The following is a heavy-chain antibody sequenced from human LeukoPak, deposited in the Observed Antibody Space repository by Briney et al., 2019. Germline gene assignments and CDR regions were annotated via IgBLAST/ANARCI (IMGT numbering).Heavy chain of an antibody. CDR2: IYYSGST. V-gene: IGHV4-59*01. CDR3: ASGFRGQLGYFDY. D-gene: IGHD1-1*01. J-gene: IGHJ4*02. CDR1: GGSISSYY. Sequence: SETLSLTCTVSGGSISSYYWSWIRQPPGKGLEGIGYIYYSGSTNYNPSLKSRVTISVDTSKNQFSLKLSSVTAADTAVYYCASGFRGQLGYFDYWGQGTLVTVSS.